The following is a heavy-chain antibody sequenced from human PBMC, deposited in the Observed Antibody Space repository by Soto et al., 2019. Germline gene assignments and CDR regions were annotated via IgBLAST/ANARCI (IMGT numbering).Heavy chain of an antibody. D-gene: IGHD3-3*01. Sequence: GGSLRLSCAASGFTFSSYWMSWVRQAPGKGLEWVANIKQDGSEKYYVDSVKGRFTISRDNAKNSLYLQMNSLRAEDTAVYYCARVETYYDFWSDYYTPYFDYWGQGTLVTVSS. V-gene: IGHV3-7*01. CDR3: ARVETYYDFWSDYYTPYFDY. CDR2: IKQDGSEK. J-gene: IGHJ4*02. CDR1: GFTFSSYW.